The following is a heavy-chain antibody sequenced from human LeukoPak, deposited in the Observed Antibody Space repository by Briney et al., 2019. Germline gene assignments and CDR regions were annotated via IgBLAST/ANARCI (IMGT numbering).Heavy chain of an antibody. J-gene: IGHJ3*02. Sequence: GGSLRLSCAASGFTFSSYSMNWVRQAPGKGLEWVSSISSSSSYIYYADSVKGRFTISRDNAKNSLYLQMNSLRAEDTAVYYCARCYCSGGSCYPFHDAFDIWGQGTMVTVSS. CDR2: ISSSSSYI. CDR3: ARCYCSGGSCYPFHDAFDI. V-gene: IGHV3-21*01. D-gene: IGHD2-15*01. CDR1: GFTFSSYS.